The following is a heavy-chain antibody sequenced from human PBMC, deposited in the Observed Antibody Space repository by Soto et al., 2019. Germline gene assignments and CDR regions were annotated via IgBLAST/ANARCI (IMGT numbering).Heavy chain of an antibody. CDR3: AIKDYDSGGSDS. CDR1: GFNFQNYA. V-gene: IGHV3-9*01. J-gene: IGHJ4*02. Sequence: EVQLVESGGGLVLPGRSLTLSCVASGFNFQNYAMQWVRQVPGKGLEWVSGINWSTGTTGYADTVKGRFLLSRDNAGNSLYLDMNILRVEDTAFYSCAIKDYDSGGSDSWGPGTLVTVSS. D-gene: IGHD3-16*01. CDR2: INWSTGTT.